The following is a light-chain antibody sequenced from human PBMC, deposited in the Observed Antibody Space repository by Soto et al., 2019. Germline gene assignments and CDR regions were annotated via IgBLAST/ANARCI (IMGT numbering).Light chain of an antibody. Sequence: QPVLTQPPSASGTPGQRVTVSCSGSSSNIGSNTVNWYQQFPRTAPKLLIYNNNKRPSGVPDRFSGSRSGTSASLAISGLQSEDEADYYCAAWDDSLNGVVFGGGTKVTVL. CDR3: AAWDDSLNGVV. V-gene: IGLV1-44*01. CDR2: NNN. J-gene: IGLJ3*02. CDR1: SSNIGSNT.